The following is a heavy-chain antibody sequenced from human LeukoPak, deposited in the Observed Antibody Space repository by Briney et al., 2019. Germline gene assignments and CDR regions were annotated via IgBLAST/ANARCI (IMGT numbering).Heavy chain of an antibody. CDR2: IRSKANSYAT. V-gene: IGHV3-73*01. D-gene: IGHD5-18*01. CDR3: TAGYYSYGPFYYYYGMDV. Sequence: GGSLRLSCAASGFTFSGSAMHWVRQASGKGLEWVGRIRSKANSYATAYAASVRGRFTISRDDSKNTAYLQMNSLKTEDTAVYYCTAGYYSYGPFYYYYGMDVWGQGTTVTVSS. CDR1: GFTFSGSA. J-gene: IGHJ6*02.